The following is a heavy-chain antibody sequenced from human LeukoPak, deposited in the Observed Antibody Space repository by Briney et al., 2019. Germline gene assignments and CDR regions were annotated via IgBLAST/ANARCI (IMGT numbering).Heavy chain of an antibody. Sequence: GSLRLSCAASGSTFNTDAMTWVRQAPGNRLEWISYISSGSTTTYYADSVRGRFTVSRDNTKKSLYLQMNSLRAEDTAIYYCVRDLYYDSVSWGQRTLVTVSS. CDR3: VRDLYYDSVS. J-gene: IGHJ4*02. D-gene: IGHD3-22*01. CDR1: GSTFNTDA. CDR2: ISSGSTTT. V-gene: IGHV3-48*03.